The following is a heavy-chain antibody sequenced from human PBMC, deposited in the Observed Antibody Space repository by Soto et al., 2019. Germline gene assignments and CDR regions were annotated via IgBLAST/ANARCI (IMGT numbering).Heavy chain of an antibody. D-gene: IGHD1-26*01. Sequence: ASVKVSCKASGYTFTSYAMHWVRQAPGQRLEWMGWINAGNGNTKYSQKFQGRVTITRDTSASTAYMELSSLRSEDTAVNYCARFLIVGATTVDYWGQGTLVTVSS. CDR1: GYTFTSYA. V-gene: IGHV1-3*01. CDR3: ARFLIVGATTVDY. J-gene: IGHJ4*02. CDR2: INAGNGNT.